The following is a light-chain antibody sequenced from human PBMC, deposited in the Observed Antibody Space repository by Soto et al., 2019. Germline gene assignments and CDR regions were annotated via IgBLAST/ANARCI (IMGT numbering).Light chain of an antibody. J-gene: IGLJ2*01. CDR1: SSDVGGYNY. V-gene: IGLV2-14*01. Sequence: QSALTQPASVSGSPGQSITISCTGTSSDVGGYNYVYWYQQHPGKAPKLIIYDVSNRPSGVSNRFSGSKSGNTASLTISGLQAEDEADYYCSSYTSSSSVVFSGGTKVTVL. CDR3: SSYTSSSSVV. CDR2: DVS.